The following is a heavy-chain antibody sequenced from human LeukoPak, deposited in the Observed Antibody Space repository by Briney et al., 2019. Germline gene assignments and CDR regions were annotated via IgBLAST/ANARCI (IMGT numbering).Heavy chain of an antibody. V-gene: IGHV4-59*01. Sequence: SETLSLTCTVSGGSISSYYWSWIRQPPGKGLEWIGYIYYSGSTNYNPSLKSRVTISVDTSKNQFSLKLSSVTAADTAVYYCARSRVGLLWFGELSGGHHMDVWGKGTTVTISS. J-gene: IGHJ6*03. CDR2: IYYSGST. CDR3: ARSRVGLLWFGELSGGHHMDV. CDR1: GGSISSYY. D-gene: IGHD3-10*01.